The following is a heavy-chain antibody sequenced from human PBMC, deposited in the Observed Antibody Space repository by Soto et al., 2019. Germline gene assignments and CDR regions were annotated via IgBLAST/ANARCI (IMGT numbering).Heavy chain of an antibody. CDR2: ISSSSSTI. J-gene: IGHJ3*02. Sequence: GGSLILSCAASGFTFSSYSMNWVRQAPGKGLEWVSYISSSSSTIYYADSVKGRFTISRDNAKNSLYLQMNSLRDEDTAVYYCARDRESDTAMVGAFDIWGQGTMVTFSS. V-gene: IGHV3-48*02. D-gene: IGHD5-18*01. CDR3: ARDRESDTAMVGAFDI. CDR1: GFTFSSYS.